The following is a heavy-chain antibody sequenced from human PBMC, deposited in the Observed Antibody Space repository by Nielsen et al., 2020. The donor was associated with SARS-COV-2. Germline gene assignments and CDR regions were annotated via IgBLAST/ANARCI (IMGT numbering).Heavy chain of an antibody. CDR1: GGSISSGGYY. V-gene: IGHV4-31*03. CDR3: ATWPSY. Sequence: SETLSLTCTVSGGSISSGGYYWSWIRQHPGKGLEWIGYIYSSGRTYYNPSLKSRATLTTDTSKNQFSLRLNSVTAADTAVYYCATWPSYWGQGTLVTVSS. J-gene: IGHJ4*02. CDR2: IYSSGRT.